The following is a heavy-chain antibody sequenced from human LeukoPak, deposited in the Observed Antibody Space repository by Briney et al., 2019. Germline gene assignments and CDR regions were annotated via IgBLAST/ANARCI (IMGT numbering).Heavy chain of an antibody. CDR3: AIHSGYDYVYYFDY. J-gene: IGHJ4*02. D-gene: IGHD5-12*01. CDR2: INHSGST. Sequence: PSETLSLTCTVSGGSISSYYWSWIRQPPGKGLEWIGEINHSGSTNYNPSLKSRVTISVDTSKNQFSLKLSSVTAADTAVYYCAIHSGYDYVYYFDYWGQGTLVTVSS. CDR1: GGSISSYY. V-gene: IGHV4-34*01.